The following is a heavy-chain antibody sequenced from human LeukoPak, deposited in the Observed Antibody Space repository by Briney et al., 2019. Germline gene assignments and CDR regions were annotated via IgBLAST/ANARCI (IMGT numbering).Heavy chain of an antibody. CDR3: ARLTRSAQDAFDI. Sequence: GESLKISCKGSGYSFTSYWIGWVRQMPGKGLEWMGIIYPGDSDTRDSPSFQGQVTISADKSISTAYLQWRSLKASDSAVYYCARLTRSAQDAFDIWGQGTMVTVSS. D-gene: IGHD4-17*01. CDR2: IYPGDSDT. V-gene: IGHV5-51*01. J-gene: IGHJ3*02. CDR1: GYSFTSYW.